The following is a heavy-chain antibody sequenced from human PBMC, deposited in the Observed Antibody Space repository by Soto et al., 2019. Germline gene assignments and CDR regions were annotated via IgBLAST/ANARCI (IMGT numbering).Heavy chain of an antibody. CDR2: VTANGGRS. CDR1: RFTFTTYA. J-gene: IGHJ6*02. Sequence: EVQLLQSGGGLVRPGRSLTLSCAASRFTFTTYAMTWVRQAPGKGLEWVSSVTANGGRSYYADSGKGRFTISRDSSKNTLYLQMNSLRADDTAVYYCAQDQPPEGPTLFFPPVSTPDGMDVWGQGTTVTVSS. CDR3: AQDQPPEGPTLFFPPVSTPDGMDV. D-gene: IGHD2-15*01. V-gene: IGHV3-23*01.